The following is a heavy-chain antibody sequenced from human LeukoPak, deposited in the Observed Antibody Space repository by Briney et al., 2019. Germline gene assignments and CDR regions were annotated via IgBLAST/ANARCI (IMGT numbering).Heavy chain of an antibody. Sequence: SETLSLTCTVSGGSVSNSNNYWGWIRQPPGKGLEWIGSMFYSGNTYYNPSLKSRVTMSVDTSKNQFSLKLSSVTAADTAVYYCAQDATDFDSSGQTYFDNWGQGTLVTVSS. V-gene: IGHV4-39*07. CDR1: GGSVSNSNNY. CDR2: MFYSGNT. D-gene: IGHD3-22*01. CDR3: AQDATDFDSSGQTYFDN. J-gene: IGHJ4*02.